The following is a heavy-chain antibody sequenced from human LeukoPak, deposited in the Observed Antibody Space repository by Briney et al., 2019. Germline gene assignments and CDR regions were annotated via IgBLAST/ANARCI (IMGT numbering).Heavy chain of an antibody. CDR1: GGSISSGGYY. CDR2: IYYSGST. CDR3: ARENSDTAMVV. Sequence: PQTLSLTCTVSGGSISSGGYYWSWIRQHPGKGLEWIGYIYYSGSTYYNPSLKSRVTISVDTSKNQFSLKLSSVTAADTAVYYCARENSDTAMVVWGQGTLVTVSS. J-gene: IGHJ4*02. D-gene: IGHD5-18*01. V-gene: IGHV4-31*03.